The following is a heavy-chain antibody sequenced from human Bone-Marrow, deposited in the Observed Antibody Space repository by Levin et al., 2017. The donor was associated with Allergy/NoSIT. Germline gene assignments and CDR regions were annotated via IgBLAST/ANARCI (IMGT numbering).Heavy chain of an antibody. J-gene: IGHJ6*02. Sequence: GESLKISCQGSGYSFISYWIGWVRQMPGKGLEWMAIIYPGDSETKYSPSFQGHVTISADESISTAYLQWSSLKASDTATYYCARADFWTGYYYGGMDVWGQGTTVSVSS. CDR2: IYPGDSET. D-gene: IGHD3/OR15-3a*01. CDR1: GYSFISYW. V-gene: IGHV5-51*01. CDR3: ARADFWTGYYYGGMDV.